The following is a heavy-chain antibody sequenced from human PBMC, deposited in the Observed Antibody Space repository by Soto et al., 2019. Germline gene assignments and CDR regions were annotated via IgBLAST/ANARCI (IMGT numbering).Heavy chain of an antibody. Sequence: GASVKVSCKASGYTFTSYGISWVRQAPGQGLEWMGWISAYNGNTNYAQKLQGRVTMTTDTSTSTAYMELRSLRSDDTAVYYCARDGAVAGIRYYYYGMDVWGQGTTVTVSS. CDR2: ISAYNGNT. V-gene: IGHV1-18*01. CDR1: GYTFTSYG. CDR3: ARDGAVAGIRYYYYGMDV. J-gene: IGHJ6*02. D-gene: IGHD6-19*01.